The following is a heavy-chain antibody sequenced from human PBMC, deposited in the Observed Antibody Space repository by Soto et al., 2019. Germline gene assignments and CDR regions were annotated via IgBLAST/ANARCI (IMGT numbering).Heavy chain of an antibody. V-gene: IGHV4-34*01. CDR1: SGCFSGYY. D-gene: IGHD6-6*01. CDR3: PRAPRFSGSSQTRPDF. Sequence: SETLSLTCYIYSGCFSGYYWSGIRQPPRKGLEWIGEISQSGNTNYSQSLKSRGSISIDTSKKQFPLHLASVSAADPADYHCPRAPRFSGSSQTRPDFWGQGTLATVPS. J-gene: IGHJ4*02. CDR2: ISQSGNT.